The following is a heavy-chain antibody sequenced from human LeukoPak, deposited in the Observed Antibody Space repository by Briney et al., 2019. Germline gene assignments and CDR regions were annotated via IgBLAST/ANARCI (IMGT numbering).Heavy chain of an antibody. D-gene: IGHD1-26*01. J-gene: IGHJ4*02. Sequence: PGRSLRLSCAASGFTFSNYAMHWVRQAPGKGLEYVSVISSNGGSTYFVNSVKGRFTISRENSKNTLYLQMGSLRAEDMAGYYCARGGVVIEGATSIDYWGQGTLVTVSS. CDR2: ISSNGGST. CDR3: ARGGVVIEGATSIDY. CDR1: GFTFSNYA. V-gene: IGHV3-64*01.